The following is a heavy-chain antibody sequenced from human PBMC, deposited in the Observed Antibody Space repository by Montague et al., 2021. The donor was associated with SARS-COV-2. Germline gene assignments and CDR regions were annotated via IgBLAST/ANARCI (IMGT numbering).Heavy chain of an antibody. D-gene: IGHD2-15*01. V-gene: IGHV4-34*01. Sequence: SETLSLTCAVYGGSFSSYWSCIRQLPGRGLEWVGQIRHGGGTNYNPSLKTRVTIPVDTSNNQVSLKLVSVTAVDTAVYYCSSHGGGGRCNFGMDVWGQGTTVTVSS. J-gene: IGHJ6*02. CDR2: IRHGGGT. CDR3: SSHGGGGRCNFGMDV. CDR1: GGSFSSY.